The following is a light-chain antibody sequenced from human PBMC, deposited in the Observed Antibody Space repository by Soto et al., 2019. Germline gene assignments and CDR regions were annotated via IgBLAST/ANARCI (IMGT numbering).Light chain of an antibody. CDR2: EVS. CDR1: SSDVGGYNY. CDR3: SSYTSSSTLV. Sequence: QSVLTQPASVSGSPGQSITISCTGTSSDVGGYNYVSWFQHHPGKAPKLIIYEVSYRPSGVSNRFSGSKSGNTASLTISGLQAEDEADYYCSSYTSSSTLVFGTGTKVTVL. V-gene: IGLV2-14*01. J-gene: IGLJ1*01.